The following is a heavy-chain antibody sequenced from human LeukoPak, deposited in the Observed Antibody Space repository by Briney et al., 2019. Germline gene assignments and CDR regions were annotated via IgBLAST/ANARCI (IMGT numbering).Heavy chain of an antibody. J-gene: IGHJ5*02. Sequence: GGSRRLSCAASGFSFSIYYMHWVRQAPGKGLEWVAVISYDGSNKYYADSVKGRFTISRDNSKNTLYLQMNSLRAEDTAVYYCASGWEFDPWGQGTLVTVSS. CDR2: ISYDGSNK. D-gene: IGHD6-19*01. CDR1: GFSFSIYY. V-gene: IGHV3-30*04. CDR3: ASGWEFDP.